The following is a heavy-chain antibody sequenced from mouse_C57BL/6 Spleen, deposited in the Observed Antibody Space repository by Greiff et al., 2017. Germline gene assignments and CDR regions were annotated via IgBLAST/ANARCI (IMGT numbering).Heavy chain of an antibody. V-gene: IGHV1-50*01. CDR3: ARGGYGTPAY. D-gene: IGHD1-1*01. J-gene: IGHJ3*01. CDR1: GYTFTSYW. CDR2: IDPSDSYT. Sequence: QVQLQQSGAELVKPGASVKLSCKASGYTFTSYWMQWVKQRPGQGLEWIGEIDPSDSYTNYNQKFKGKATLTVDTSSSTAYIQLSSLTSSDSAVDYCARGGYGTPAYWGQGTLVTVSA.